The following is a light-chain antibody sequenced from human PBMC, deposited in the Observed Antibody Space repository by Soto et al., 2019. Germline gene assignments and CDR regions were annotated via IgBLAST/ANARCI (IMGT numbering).Light chain of an antibody. V-gene: IGLV1-40*01. Sequence: QSVLTQPPSVSGAPGQRVTISCTGSSSNIGAGYDVHWYQQLPGTAPKLLIYGNSNRPSGVPDRFSGSKSGTSASLAITGRQAEDDADYYCQSYDSSLSAVVFGGGTKVTVL. CDR2: GNS. CDR3: QSYDSSLSAVV. CDR1: SSNIGAGYD. J-gene: IGLJ2*01.